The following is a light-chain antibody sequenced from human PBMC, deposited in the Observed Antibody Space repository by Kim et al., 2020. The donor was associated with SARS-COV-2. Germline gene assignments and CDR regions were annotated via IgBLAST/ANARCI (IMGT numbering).Light chain of an antibody. V-gene: IGKV3-20*01. Sequence: EIVLTQSPGTLSLSPGDRATLSCRASQSVYSNYLAWYQQKPGQAPRLLIYAGSSRATGIPDRFSGSGSGTDFTLTIRRLQPEDFAVYYCQQYGSSWTFGQGTKVDIK. CDR2: AGS. J-gene: IGKJ1*01. CDR1: QSVYSNY. CDR3: QQYGSSWT.